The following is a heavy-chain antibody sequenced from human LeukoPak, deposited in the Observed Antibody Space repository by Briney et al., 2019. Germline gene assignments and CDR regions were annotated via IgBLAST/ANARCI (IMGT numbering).Heavy chain of an antibody. CDR3: AKGSFSHTYYYDSSGYFPGY. Sequence: QPGGSLRLSCAASGFTFSSYAMSWVRQAPGKGLEWVSAISGSGGSTYYADSVMGRFTISRDNSKNTLYLQMNSLRAEDTAVYYCAKGSFSHTYYYDSSGYFPGYWGQGTLVTVSS. CDR2: ISGSGGST. D-gene: IGHD3-22*01. J-gene: IGHJ4*02. CDR1: GFTFSSYA. V-gene: IGHV3-23*01.